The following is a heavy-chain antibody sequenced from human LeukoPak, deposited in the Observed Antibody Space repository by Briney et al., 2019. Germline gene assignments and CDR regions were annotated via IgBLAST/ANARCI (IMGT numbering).Heavy chain of an antibody. Sequence: GGSLRLSCAASGFTFSDYYMNWIRQAPGKGLEWVSYISHSGSTIYYADSVKGRFTISRENAKNSLYLQMNSLRAEDTAVYYCARASGSGGDGECDAFDIWGQGTMVTVSS. V-gene: IGHV3-11*01. D-gene: IGHD2-21*02. J-gene: IGHJ3*02. CDR1: GFTFSDYY. CDR3: ARASGSGGDGECDAFDI. CDR2: ISHSGSTI.